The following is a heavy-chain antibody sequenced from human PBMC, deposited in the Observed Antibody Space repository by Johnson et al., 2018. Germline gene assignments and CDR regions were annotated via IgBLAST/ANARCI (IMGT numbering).Heavy chain of an antibody. CDR3: AKAISDDFWGGYYFAYGRDGNAFVI. D-gene: IGHD3-3*01. Sequence: VQLVESGGGLVQPGRSLRLSCAASGFTFDDYAMHWVRQAPGKGLEWVSGISWNSGSIGYADSVKGRFTISRDNAKNSLYLQMNSLRAEDTALYYCAKAISDDFWGGYYFAYGRDGNAFVIWGQGTMVTVSS. CDR1: GFTFDDYA. CDR2: ISWNSGSI. J-gene: IGHJ3*02. V-gene: IGHV3-9*01.